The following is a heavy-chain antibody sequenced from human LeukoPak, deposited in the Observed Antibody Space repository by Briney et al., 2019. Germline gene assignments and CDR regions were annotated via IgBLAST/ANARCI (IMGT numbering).Heavy chain of an antibody. CDR2: INPNSGGT. D-gene: IGHD2-2*01. CDR3: AREGIVVVPAVPGNWFDP. Sequence: GASVKVSCKASGYTFTGYYMHWVRQAPGQGLEWMGWINPNSGGTNYAQKFQGRVTMTRDTSISTAYMELSRLRSDDTAVYYCAREGIVVVPAVPGNWFDPWGQGTLVTVSS. J-gene: IGHJ5*02. CDR1: GYTFTGYY. V-gene: IGHV1-2*02.